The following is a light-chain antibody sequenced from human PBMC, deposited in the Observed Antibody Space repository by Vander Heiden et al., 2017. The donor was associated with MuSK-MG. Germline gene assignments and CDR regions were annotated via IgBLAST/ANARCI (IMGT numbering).Light chain of an antibody. CDR1: QSISSR. V-gene: IGKV1-5*03. Sequence: DIQLTESPSPLAASLGDRVTITCRASQSISSRSACHQQRPGKAPKLPIYKACSSESGVPSRFSGRGSGTEMTLTISSLQPDDYATYYCQQDNSDPYTLGQGTKLEIK. CDR3: QQDNSDPYT. CDR2: KAC. J-gene: IGKJ2*01.